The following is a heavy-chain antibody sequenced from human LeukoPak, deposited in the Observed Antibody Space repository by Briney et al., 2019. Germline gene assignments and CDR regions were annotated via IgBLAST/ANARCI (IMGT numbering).Heavy chain of an antibody. CDR3: PAEDGIRDLGFDAFDI. J-gene: IGHJ3*02. CDR2: IYHTGTT. Sequence: SETLSLTCTVPGYSISSDYYWGWIRQPPGRGLEWIGSIYHTGTTYYNPSLKSRVTISVDTSKNQFSLKLSSVTATDTAVFFFPAEDGIRDLGFDAFDIWGQGTMVTVSS. CDR1: GYSISSDYY. D-gene: IGHD3-9*01. V-gene: IGHV4-38-2*02.